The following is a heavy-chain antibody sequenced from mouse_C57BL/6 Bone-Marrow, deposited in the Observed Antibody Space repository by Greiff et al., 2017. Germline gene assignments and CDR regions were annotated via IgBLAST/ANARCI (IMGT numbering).Heavy chain of an antibody. CDR1: GYTFTSYW. CDR3: ARIWGYGNLDY. V-gene: IGHV1-55*01. D-gene: IGHD2-1*01. Sequence: QVQLQQPGAELVKPGASVKMSCKASGYTFTSYWITWVKQRPGQGPGWIGDIYPGSGSTNYNEKFKSKATLTVDTSSSTAYMQLSSLTSEDSAVYYCARIWGYGNLDYWGQGTTLTVSS. J-gene: IGHJ2*01. CDR2: IYPGSGST.